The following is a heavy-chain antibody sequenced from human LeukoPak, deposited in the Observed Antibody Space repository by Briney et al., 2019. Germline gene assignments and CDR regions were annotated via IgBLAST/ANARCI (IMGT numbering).Heavy chain of an antibody. D-gene: IGHD1-14*01. Sequence: SETLSLTCAVHGGSFSGYYWTWIRQPPGKGLEWIGEINHSGTTNYNPSLKSRVTISVDTSKNQFSLKLSSVTAADTAVYYCARHQSRMPRNAFDIWGQGTMVTVSS. V-gene: IGHV4-34*01. J-gene: IGHJ3*02. CDR3: ARHQSRMPRNAFDI. CDR2: INHSGTT. CDR1: GGSFSGYY.